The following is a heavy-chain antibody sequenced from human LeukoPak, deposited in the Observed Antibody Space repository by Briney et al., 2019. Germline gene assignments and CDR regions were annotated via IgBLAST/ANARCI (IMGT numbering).Heavy chain of an antibody. CDR3: AKVPTVTTQAVDY. J-gene: IGHJ4*02. Sequence: PGRSLRLSCAASGFTFDDYAMHWVRQAPGKGLEWVSGISWNSGSIGYADSVKGRFTISRDNAKNTLYLLMNSLRVEDTALYYCAKVPTVTTQAVDYWGQGTLVIVSS. CDR1: GFTFDDYA. V-gene: IGHV3-9*01. CDR2: ISWNSGSI. D-gene: IGHD4-17*01.